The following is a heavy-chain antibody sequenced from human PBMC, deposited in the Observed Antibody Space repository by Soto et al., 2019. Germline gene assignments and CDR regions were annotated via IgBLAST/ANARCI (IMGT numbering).Heavy chain of an antibody. CDR3: AKVQEFCGYNCYTVDS. Sequence: EVQLLESGGGLAQPGGSLRLSCAASGFTFSNSAMSWVRQVPGKGLEWAAGISSGGGHTNYADSVKGRFTISRDNFKDKLYLQMNSLRAEDTALYYCAKVQEFCGYNCYTVDSWGQGALVTVSS. D-gene: IGHD2-21*02. CDR1: GFTFSNSA. CDR2: ISSGGGHT. J-gene: IGHJ4*02. V-gene: IGHV3-23*01.